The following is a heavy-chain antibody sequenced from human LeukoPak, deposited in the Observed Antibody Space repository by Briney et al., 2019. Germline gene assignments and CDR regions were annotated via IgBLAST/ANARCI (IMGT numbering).Heavy chain of an antibody. CDR1: GGSFSGFY. D-gene: IGHD3-10*01. Sequence: SETLSLTCAVYGGSFSGFYWSWLRQPPGKGLVWIGEINHSGSTNYNPSLKRRVTISVHTSKNQFSLKLSSVTAADTAVYYCARGRVYYGSGSYGYWGQGTLVTVSS. V-gene: IGHV4-34*01. CDR2: INHSGST. J-gene: IGHJ4*02. CDR3: ARGRVYYGSGSYGY.